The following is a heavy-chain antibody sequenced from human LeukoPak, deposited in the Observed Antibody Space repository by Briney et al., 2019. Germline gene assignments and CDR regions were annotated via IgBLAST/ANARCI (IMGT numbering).Heavy chain of an antibody. CDR3: AREYSSSWPDAFDI. Sequence: PGGSLRLSCAASGFTFSSYGMHWVRQAPGKGLEWVAFIRYDGSNKYYADSVKGRFTISRDNSKNTLYLQMNSLRAEDTAVYYCAREYSSSWPDAFDIWGQGTMVTVSS. D-gene: IGHD6-13*01. CDR2: IRYDGSNK. J-gene: IGHJ3*02. CDR1: GFTFSSYG. V-gene: IGHV3-30*02.